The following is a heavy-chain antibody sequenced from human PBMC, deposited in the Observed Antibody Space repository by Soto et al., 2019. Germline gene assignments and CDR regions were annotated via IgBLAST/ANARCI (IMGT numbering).Heavy chain of an antibody. D-gene: IGHD2-21*01. V-gene: IGHV3-48*01. CDR2: LSSSSSTI. CDR1: GFTFSIYS. CDR3: ARRQYSNDAFDI. Sequence: GGSLRLSCAASGFTFSIYSMNWVRQAPGKGLEWVSYLSSSSSTIYYADSVKGRFTISRDNAKNSLYLRMNSLRVEDTAVYFCARRQYSNDAFDIWGQGTLVTVSS. J-gene: IGHJ3*02.